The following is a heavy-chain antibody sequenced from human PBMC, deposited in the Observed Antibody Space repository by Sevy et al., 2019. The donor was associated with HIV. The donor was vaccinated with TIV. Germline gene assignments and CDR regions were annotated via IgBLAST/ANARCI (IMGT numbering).Heavy chain of an antibody. CDR2: IKSKADGGTT. CDR1: GFTFYYAR. V-gene: IGHV3-15*01. CDR3: STDPIIVLLVTDGMDV. D-gene: IGHD2-8*02. Sequence: GGSLRLSCAASGFTFYYARMSWVRQAPGKGLEWVGRIKSKADGGTTEYAAAVKGRFTISRDDSKITLYLQMNSLKTEDTAIYYCSTDPIIVLLVTDGMDVWGQGTTVTVSS. J-gene: IGHJ6*02.